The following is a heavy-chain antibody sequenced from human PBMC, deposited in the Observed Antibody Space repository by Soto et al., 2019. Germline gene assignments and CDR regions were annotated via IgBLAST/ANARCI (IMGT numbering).Heavy chain of an antibody. V-gene: IGHV3-33*01. Sequence: GGSLRLSCAASGFTFSSYGMHWVRQAPGKGLEWVTVIWYDGSNKYYADSVKGRFTISRDNSKNTLYLQMNSLRAEDTAVYYCARGYMSYYYYGMDVWGQGTTVTVSS. CDR1: GFTFSSYG. D-gene: IGHD5-18*01. J-gene: IGHJ6*02. CDR2: IWYDGSNK. CDR3: ARGYMSYYYYGMDV.